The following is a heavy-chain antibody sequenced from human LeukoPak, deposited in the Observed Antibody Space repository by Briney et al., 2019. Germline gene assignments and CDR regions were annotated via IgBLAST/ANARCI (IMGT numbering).Heavy chain of an antibody. D-gene: IGHD5-24*01. J-gene: IGHJ4*02. CDR3: ARGGDGYYGGNFDY. V-gene: IGHV4-59*01. CDR2: IYYSGST. Sequence: SETLSLTCTVSGGSISNYYWSWIRQPPGKGLEWIGYIYYSGSTNYNPSLKSRVTISLDTSKNQFSLKLSSVTAADTAVYYCARGGDGYYGGNFDYWGQGTLVTVSS. CDR1: GGSISNYY.